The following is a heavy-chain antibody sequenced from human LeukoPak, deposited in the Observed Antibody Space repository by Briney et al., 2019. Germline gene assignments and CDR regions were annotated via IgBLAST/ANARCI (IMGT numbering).Heavy chain of an antibody. D-gene: IGHD6-19*01. CDR3: ARHEKSSGWYYDY. Sequence: SETLSLTCTVSGGSITNYYWSWIRQPPGKGLEWIGYIYYSGSTNYNPSLKSRVTISVDTSKNQFSLKLSSVTAADTAVYYCARHEKSSGWYYDYWGQGTLVTVSS. CDR1: GGSITNYY. V-gene: IGHV4-59*08. J-gene: IGHJ4*02. CDR2: IYYSGST.